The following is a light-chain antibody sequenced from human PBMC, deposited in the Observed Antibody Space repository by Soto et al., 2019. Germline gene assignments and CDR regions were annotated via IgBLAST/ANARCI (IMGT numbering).Light chain of an antibody. CDR1: QSISSH. V-gene: IGKV1-39*01. Sequence: DIRMTQSPSSLSASVGDTVTITCRASQSISSHLNWYHHKPGKAPNLLMYTASNLQSWVPSRFSGSGSGTEFTLSISSLQPDDFATYYCQHLRSYPSTFGGGTKVDIK. CDR2: TAS. CDR3: QHLRSYPST. J-gene: IGKJ4*01.